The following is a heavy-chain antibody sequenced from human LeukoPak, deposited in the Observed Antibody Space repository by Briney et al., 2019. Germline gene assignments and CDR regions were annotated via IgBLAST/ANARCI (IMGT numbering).Heavy chain of an antibody. V-gene: IGHV4-39*01. J-gene: IGHJ4*02. CDR3: ARYERRYPIDY. D-gene: IGHD1-1*01. CDR2: IYYSGST. CDR1: GGAISSSSYY. Sequence: SETLSLTCTVSGGAISSSSYYWGWSRQPPGKGLEWIGSIYYSGSTYYNPSLKSRVTISVDTSKNQFSLKLSSVTAADTAVYYCARYERRYPIDYWGQGTLVTVSS.